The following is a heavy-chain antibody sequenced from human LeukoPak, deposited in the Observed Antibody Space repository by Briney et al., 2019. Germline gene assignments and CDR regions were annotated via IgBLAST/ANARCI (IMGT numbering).Heavy chain of an antibody. D-gene: IGHD6-13*01. V-gene: IGHV4-30-2*01. CDR3: ASQAGTGSDY. CDR1: GGSISSGGYY. CDR2: IYRSGST. Sequence: SQTLSLTCTVSGGSISSGGYYWSWIRQPPGKGLEWIGYIYRSGSTYYNPSLKSRVTISVDRSKNQFSLKLSSVTAADTAVYYCASQAGTGSDYWGQGTLVTVSS. J-gene: IGHJ4*02.